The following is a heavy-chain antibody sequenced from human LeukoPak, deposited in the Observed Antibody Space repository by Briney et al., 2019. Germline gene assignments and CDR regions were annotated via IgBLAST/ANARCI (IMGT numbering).Heavy chain of an antibody. J-gene: IGHJ3*02. CDR3: AGWKDIVVVVAANGAFDI. V-gene: IGHV1-69*13. CDR1: GGTFSSYA. CDR2: IIPIFGTA. D-gene: IGHD2-15*01. Sequence: ASVKVSCKASGGTFSSYAISWVRQAPGQGLEWMGGIIPIFGTANYAQKFQGRVTITADESTSTAYMELSSLRSEDTAVYYCAGWKDIVVVVAANGAFDIWGQGTMVTVSS.